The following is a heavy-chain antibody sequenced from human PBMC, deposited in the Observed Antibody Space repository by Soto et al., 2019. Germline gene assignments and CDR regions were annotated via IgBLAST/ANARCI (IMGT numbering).Heavy chain of an antibody. V-gene: IGHV3-9*01. Sequence: EVQLVESGGGLVQPGRSLRLSRAASGFTFDDYAMHWVRQAPGKGLEWVAGISWNSGSIGYADSGKGRFTISRVNAKNTLYLQMMSLRAEETALYYCAKTIWFGELFQPFDYWGQGTLVTVSS. CDR1: GFTFDDYA. J-gene: IGHJ4*02. CDR2: ISWNSGSI. D-gene: IGHD3-10*01. CDR3: AKTIWFGELFQPFDY.